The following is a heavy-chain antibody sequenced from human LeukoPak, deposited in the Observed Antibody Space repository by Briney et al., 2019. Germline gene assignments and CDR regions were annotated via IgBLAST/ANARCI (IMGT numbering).Heavy chain of an antibody. CDR3: ARARYVNSFYAFDI. CDR2: ISNGGST. J-gene: IGHJ3*02. D-gene: IGHD3-9*01. Sequence: PSETLSLTCTVSGGSISTYYWGWIRQPPGEGLEWIGYISNGGSTKYNPSLKSRVTISVDTSKNQLSLKLRSVTAADTAVYYCARARYVNSFYAFDIWGQGTLVTVSS. CDR1: GGSISTYY. V-gene: IGHV4-59*01.